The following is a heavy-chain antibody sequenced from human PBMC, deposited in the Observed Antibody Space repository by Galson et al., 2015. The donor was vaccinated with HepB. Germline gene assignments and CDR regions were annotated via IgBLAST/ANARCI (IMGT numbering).Heavy chain of an antibody. Sequence: LSLTCTVSGGSISSYYWSWIRQPPGKGLEWIGYIYYSGSTNYNPSLKSRVTISVDTSKNQFSLKLSSVTAADTAVYYCARRSRAYCGGDCYSDAFDIWGQGTMVTVSS. V-gene: IGHV4-59*08. D-gene: IGHD2-21*01. CDR3: ARRSRAYCGGDCYSDAFDI. CDR1: GGSISSYY. J-gene: IGHJ3*02. CDR2: IYYSGST.